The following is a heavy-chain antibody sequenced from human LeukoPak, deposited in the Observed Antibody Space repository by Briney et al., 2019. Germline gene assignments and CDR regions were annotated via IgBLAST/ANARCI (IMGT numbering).Heavy chain of an antibody. D-gene: IGHD4-23*01. CDR3: ATPDYGGNSGGGDY. CDR1: GYNFTDYY. J-gene: IGHJ4*02. Sequence: GASVKVSCKASGYNFTDYYIHWVRQAPGQGLEWMGWINPKSGGTSYAQKFQGRVTMTRDTSTSTVYMELSSLRSEDTAVYYCATPDYGGNSGGGDYWGQGTLVTVSS. CDR2: INPKSGGT. V-gene: IGHV1-2*02.